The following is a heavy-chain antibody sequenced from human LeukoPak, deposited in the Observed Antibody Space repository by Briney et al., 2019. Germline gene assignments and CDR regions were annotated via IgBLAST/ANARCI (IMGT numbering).Heavy chain of an antibody. V-gene: IGHV4-59*01. CDR3: ARTTEGGYTYNYFYYYYMDV. J-gene: IGHJ6*03. CDR2: IYYSGST. Sequence: SETLSLTCTVSGGSISSYYWSWIRQPPGKGLEWIGYIYYSGSTNYNPSLKSRVTISVDMSKNQFSLKLSSVTAADTAVYYCARTTEGGYTYNYFYYYYMDVWGKGTTVTISS. CDR1: GGSISSYY. D-gene: IGHD5-18*01.